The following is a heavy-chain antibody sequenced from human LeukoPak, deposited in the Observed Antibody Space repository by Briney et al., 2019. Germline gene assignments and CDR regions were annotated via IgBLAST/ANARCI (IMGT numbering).Heavy chain of an antibody. CDR3: VRGWFQHDY. CDR1: GFTFSSYW. D-gene: IGHD2-15*01. J-gene: IGHJ4*02. CDR2: INTDGSTT. V-gene: IGHV3-74*01. Sequence: PGGSLRLSCAASGFTFSSYWMHWVRQAPGKGLVWVSRINTDGSTTTYADSVKGRFTVSRDNAKNTLYLQMNSLRVEDTAVYYCVRGWFQHDYWGQGTLVTVSS.